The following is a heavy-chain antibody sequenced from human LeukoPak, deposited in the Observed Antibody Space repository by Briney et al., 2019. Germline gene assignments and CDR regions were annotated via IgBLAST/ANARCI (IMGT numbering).Heavy chain of an antibody. Sequence: GGSLRLSCAASGLTFSNYAMSWVRQAPGKGLEWVSVISGGGGSTYYADSVKGRFTISRDSSKNTVYLQMNSLRAEDTAIYYCAKVRREGYNTDGFDFWGQGTLVTVSS. CDR2: ISGGGGST. V-gene: IGHV3-23*01. J-gene: IGHJ4*02. CDR3: AKVRREGYNTDGFDF. D-gene: IGHD5-24*01. CDR1: GLTFSNYA.